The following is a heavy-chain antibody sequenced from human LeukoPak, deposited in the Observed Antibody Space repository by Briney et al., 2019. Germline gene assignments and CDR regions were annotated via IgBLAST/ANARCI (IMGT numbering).Heavy chain of an antibody. J-gene: IGHJ6*02. D-gene: IGHD1-14*01. CDR3: AGGRKGRYYYYYGMDV. V-gene: IGHV4-30-2*01. CDR1: GGSISSGGYY. CDR2: IYHSGST. Sequence: PSETLSLTCTVSGGSISSGGYYWSWIRQPPGKGLEWIGYIYHSGSTYYNPSLKSRVTISVDTSKNQFSLKLSSVTAADTAVYYWAGGRKGRYYYYYGMDVWGQGTTVTVSS.